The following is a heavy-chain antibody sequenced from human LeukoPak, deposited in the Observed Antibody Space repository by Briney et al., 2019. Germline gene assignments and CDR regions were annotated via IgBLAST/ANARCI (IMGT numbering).Heavy chain of an antibody. CDR3: AKRGVVIRAVLVVGFHKEAYYSDS. CDR2: ISDRGGST. D-gene: IGHD2-15*01. V-gene: IGHV3-23*01. Sequence: GGSLRLSCVVSGITLSSYGMSWVRQAPGKGLEWVAGISDRGGSTNYADSVKGRFTISRDNPKNTLYLQMNSLRSEDTAVYFCAKRGVVIRAVLVVGFHKEAYYSDSWGQGALVTVSS. CDR1: GITLSSYG. J-gene: IGHJ4*02.